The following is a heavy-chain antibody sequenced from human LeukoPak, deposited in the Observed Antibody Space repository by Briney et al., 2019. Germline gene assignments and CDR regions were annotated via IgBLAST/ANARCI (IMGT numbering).Heavy chain of an antibody. D-gene: IGHD3-22*01. Sequence: PGRSLRLSCTASGLTFSSYAMHWVCQAPGKGLEWVAVISYDGSNKYYADSVKGRFTISRDNSKNTLYLQMNSLRAEDTAVYYCAKASYYYDSSGYYNVDYWGQGTLVTVSS. CDR2: ISYDGSNK. J-gene: IGHJ4*02. CDR1: GLTFSSYA. CDR3: AKASYYYDSSGYYNVDY. V-gene: IGHV3-30-3*01.